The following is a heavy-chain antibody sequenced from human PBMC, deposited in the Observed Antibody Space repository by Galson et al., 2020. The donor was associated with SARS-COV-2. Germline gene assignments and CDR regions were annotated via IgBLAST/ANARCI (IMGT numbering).Heavy chain of an antibody. Sequence: SETLSLTCTVSGGSISSGGSFWSWIRQHPGKGLEWIGYIYYSGSTYYDPSLKSRVTISLDTSKNQFSLKLTSVTAADAAVDDCASGTTGCSSVLMWGAFDYWGHGTLVTVSS. CDR1: GGSISSGGSF. D-gene: IGHD5-18*01. J-gene: IGHJ4*01. CDR3: ASGTTGCSSVLMWGAFDY. V-gene: IGHV4-31*03. CDR2: IYYSGST.